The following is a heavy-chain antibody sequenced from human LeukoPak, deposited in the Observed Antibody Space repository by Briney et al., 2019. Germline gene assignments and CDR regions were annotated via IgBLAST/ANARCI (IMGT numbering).Heavy chain of an antibody. CDR2: SNSDGSST. J-gene: IGHJ4*02. D-gene: IGHD3-22*01. Sequence: PGGSLRPSCAAAGFTFSSYWMHGVRPAPGKRLGWFSRSNSDGSSTSYADSVKGRFTICRENAKNTLYLQMNSLRAEDTAVYSRARDYYYDSSGYYDYWRQGTLVTVSS. V-gene: IGHV3-74*01. CDR3: ARDYYYDSSGYYDY. CDR1: GFTFSSYW.